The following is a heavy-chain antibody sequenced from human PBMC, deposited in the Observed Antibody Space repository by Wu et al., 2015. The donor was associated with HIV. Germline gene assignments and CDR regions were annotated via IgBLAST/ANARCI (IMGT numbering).Heavy chain of an antibody. Sequence: QVQLVQSGAEVKKPGSSVKVSCKASGGTFSSYAISWVRQAPGQGLEWMGGIIPIFGTANYAQKFQGRVTITADESTSTAYMELSSLRSEDTAVYYCARDQVDSSSPEVFHAFDIWGQGTMVTVSS. J-gene: IGHJ3*02. V-gene: IGHV1-69*12. D-gene: IGHD6-6*01. CDR1: GGTFSSYA. CDR2: IIPIFGTA. CDR3: ARDQVDSSSPEVFHAFDI.